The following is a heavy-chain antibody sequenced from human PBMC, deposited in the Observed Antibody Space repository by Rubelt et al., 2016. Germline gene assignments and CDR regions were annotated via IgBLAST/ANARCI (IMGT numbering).Heavy chain of an antibody. Sequence: QVQLQESGPGLVKSSETLSLTCTVSGYSISSGHYWGWIRQPPGKGLEWIGGIYYSGSTYYNPSLKSRVTLSVDTSKKQFYWKRSSVGAADTAVYYCARLETTVTKRSFDYWGQGTLVTVSS. J-gene: IGHJ4*02. D-gene: IGHD4-17*01. CDR2: IYYSGST. CDR3: ARLETTVTKRSFDY. V-gene: IGHV4-38-2*02. CDR1: GYSISSGHY.